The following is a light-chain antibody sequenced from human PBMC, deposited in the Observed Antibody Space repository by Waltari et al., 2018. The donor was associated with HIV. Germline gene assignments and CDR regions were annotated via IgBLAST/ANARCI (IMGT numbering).Light chain of an antibody. CDR2: DVA. CDR1: RTDLGHNNF. J-gene: IGLJ1*01. V-gene: IGLV2-14*03. Sequence: QSALPQPASVSGSPGQSINISCAGPRTDLGHNNFVSRYQQHPDKVPRVIIYDVANRPSGISSRFSGSKSGATASLTISGLQAEDEAVYYCASRSTYSLFYVFGSGTEVTVL. CDR3: ASRSTYSLFYV.